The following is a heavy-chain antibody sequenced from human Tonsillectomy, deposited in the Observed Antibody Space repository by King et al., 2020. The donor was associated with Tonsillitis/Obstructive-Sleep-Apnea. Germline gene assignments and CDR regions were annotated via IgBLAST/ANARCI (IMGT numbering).Heavy chain of an antibody. Sequence: TLKESGPTLVKPTQTLTLTCTFSGFSLSTSGVGVGWIRQPPGKALEWLALIYWVDDKRYSPSLKSRLTITKDTPKNQVVLTMTNMDPVDTATYYCAQIPHSLRECGVVIENWFDPWGQGTLVTVSS. CDR1: GFSLSTSGVG. J-gene: IGHJ5*02. CDR3: AQIPHSLRECGVVIENWFDP. D-gene: IGHD3-3*01. CDR2: IYWVDDK. V-gene: IGHV2-5*02.